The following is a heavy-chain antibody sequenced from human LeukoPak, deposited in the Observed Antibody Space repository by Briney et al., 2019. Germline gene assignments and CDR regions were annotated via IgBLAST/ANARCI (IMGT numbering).Heavy chain of an antibody. J-gene: IGHJ6*03. Sequence: SETLSLTCTVSGGSISSSSYYWGWIRQPPGKGREWIGSIYYSGSTYYNPSLKSRVTISVDTSKSQFSLKLSSVTAADTAVYYCARVDTAMVRYYYYMDVWGKGTTVTVSS. CDR1: GGSISSSSYY. CDR2: IYYSGST. D-gene: IGHD5-18*01. CDR3: ARVDTAMVRYYYYMDV. V-gene: IGHV4-39*07.